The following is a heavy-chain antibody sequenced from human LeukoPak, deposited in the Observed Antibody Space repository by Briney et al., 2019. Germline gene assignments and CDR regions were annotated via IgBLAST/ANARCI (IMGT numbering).Heavy chain of an antibody. CDR1: GFTFSSHG. CDR2: ISHDGSEE. CDR3: AKARSTYCSGSACYSTGFGV. J-gene: IGHJ3*01. V-gene: IGHV3-30*18. D-gene: IGHD2-15*01. Sequence: PGRSLRLSCAASGFTFSSHGMNWVRQAPGKGLEWVAIISHDGSEEYSADSVKGRFTISRDNSKNTLYLQMNSLRAEDTAVYYCAKARSTYCSGSACYSTGFGVWGQGTMVTVSS.